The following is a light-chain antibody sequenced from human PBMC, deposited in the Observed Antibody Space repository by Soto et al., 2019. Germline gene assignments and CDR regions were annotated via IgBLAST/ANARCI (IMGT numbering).Light chain of an antibody. CDR2: EGS. Sequence: QAVVTQPASVSGSPGQSITISRTGTSSDVGSYNLVSWYQQHPGKAPKLMIYEGSKRPSGVSNRFSGSKSGNTASLTISGLQAEDEADYYCCSYAGSSTYVVFGGGTKVTVL. V-gene: IGLV2-23*01. CDR3: CSYAGSSTYVV. J-gene: IGLJ2*01. CDR1: SSDVGSYNL.